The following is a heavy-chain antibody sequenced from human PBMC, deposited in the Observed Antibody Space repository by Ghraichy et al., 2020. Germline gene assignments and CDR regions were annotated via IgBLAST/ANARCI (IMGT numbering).Heavy chain of an antibody. CDR1: GGSLSGYY. D-gene: IGHD3-16*01. J-gene: IGHJ4*02. CDR2: INHSGST. Sequence: SETLSLTCAVYGGSLSGYYWNWIRQPPGKGLEWIGEINHSGSTNYNPSLKSRVTISVDTSKNQFSLKLSSVTAADTAVYYCVRGRGGGPQPPIWGQGTLVTVSS. V-gene: IGHV4-34*01. CDR3: VRGRGGGPQPPI.